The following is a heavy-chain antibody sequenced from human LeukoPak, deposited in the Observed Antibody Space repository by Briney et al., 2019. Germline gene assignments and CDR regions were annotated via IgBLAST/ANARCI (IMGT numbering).Heavy chain of an antibody. J-gene: IGHJ4*02. V-gene: IGHV1-46*01. D-gene: IGHD6-13*01. CDR1: GYTFTNYC. CDR2: INPSGGST. Sequence: ASVKVSCKASGYTFTNYCMHWVRQGPGQGLEWMGIINPSGGSTSYAQKFQGRVTMTRDTSTSTVYMELSSLRSEDTAVYYCARGGSSWESHYWGQGTLVTVSS. CDR3: ARGGSSWESHY.